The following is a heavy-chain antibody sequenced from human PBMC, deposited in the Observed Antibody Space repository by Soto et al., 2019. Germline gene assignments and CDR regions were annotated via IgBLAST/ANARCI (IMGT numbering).Heavy chain of an antibody. J-gene: IGHJ5*01. D-gene: IGHD5-18*01. CDR1: GDSVTSGDYY. V-gene: IGHV4-61*08. Sequence: SETPSLTCTVSGDSVTSGDYYWSWIRQPPGKGLEWIGYIYYSGNTNYSPTLKSRVAISLDTSHNQFSLKLSSVTAADTAVYFCARSPVDTYMTYWFDPWGQGTLVTVSS. CDR2: IYYSGNT. CDR3: ARSPVDTYMTYWFDP.